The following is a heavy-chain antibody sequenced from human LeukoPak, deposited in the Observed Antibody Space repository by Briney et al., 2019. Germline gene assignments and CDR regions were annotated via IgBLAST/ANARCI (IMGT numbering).Heavy chain of an antibody. Sequence: ASVKVSCKASGYTFTGYYMHWVRQAPGQGLEWMGWINPNSGGTNYAQKFQGRVTMTRDTSISTAYMELSRLRSDDTAVYYCARGQAEGLYGSGSYTPRSAEYFQHWGQGTLVTVSS. J-gene: IGHJ1*01. CDR2: INPNSGGT. D-gene: IGHD3-10*01. CDR1: GYTFTGYY. V-gene: IGHV1-2*02. CDR3: ARGQAEGLYGSGSYTPRSAEYFQH.